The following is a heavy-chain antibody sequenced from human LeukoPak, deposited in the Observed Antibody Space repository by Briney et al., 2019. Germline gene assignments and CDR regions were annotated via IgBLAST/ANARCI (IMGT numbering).Heavy chain of an antibody. CDR2: IYNSGST. CDR3: ARRFYGDYYFDY. Sequence: PSETLSLTCTVSGGSISSYYWSWIRQPPGKGLEWIGYIYNSGSTNYNSSLKSRVTISVDTSKNQFSLKLSSVTAADTAVYYCARRFYGDYYFDYWGQGTLVTVSS. D-gene: IGHD4-17*01. CDR1: GGSISSYY. V-gene: IGHV4-59*08. J-gene: IGHJ4*02.